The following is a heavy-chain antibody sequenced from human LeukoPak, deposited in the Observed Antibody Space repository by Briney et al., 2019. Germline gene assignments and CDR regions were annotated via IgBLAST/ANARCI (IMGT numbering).Heavy chain of an antibody. Sequence: GGSLRLSCAASGFPFNDYYMSWIRQAPGKGLEWLSYINLGGTNTHYADSVKGRFTISRDNAKKSLYLEMNNLRAEDTAVYYCATDGAGFDTWGQGVLVTVSS. CDR2: INLGGTNT. V-gene: IGHV3-11*01. CDR3: ATDGAGFDT. J-gene: IGHJ5*02. CDR1: GFPFNDYY.